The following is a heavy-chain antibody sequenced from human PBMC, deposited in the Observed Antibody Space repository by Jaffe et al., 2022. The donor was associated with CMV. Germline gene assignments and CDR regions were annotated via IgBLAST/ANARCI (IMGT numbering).Heavy chain of an antibody. CDR1: GGSFSGYY. V-gene: IGHV4-34*01. Sequence: QVQLQQWGAGLLKPSETLSLTCAVYGGSFSGYYWSWIRQPPGKGLEWIGEINHSGSTNYNPSLKSRVTISVDTSKNQFSLKLSSVTAADTAVYYCARGTKYYYDSSGYYASIKGDAFDIWGQGTMVTVSS. CDR2: INHSGST. J-gene: IGHJ3*02. CDR3: ARGTKYYYDSSGYYASIKGDAFDI. D-gene: IGHD3-22*01.